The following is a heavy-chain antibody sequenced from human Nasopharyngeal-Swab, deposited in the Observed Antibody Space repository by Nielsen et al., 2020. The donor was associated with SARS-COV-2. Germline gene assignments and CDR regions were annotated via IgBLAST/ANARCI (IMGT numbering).Heavy chain of an antibody. CDR2: IRWNSGST. CDR3: AKDMGIVVVPAGIDAFDI. CDR1: GFSFDDYA. J-gene: IGHJ3*02. D-gene: IGHD2-2*01. V-gene: IGHV3-9*01. Sequence: GASLKISCAASGFSFDDYAMHWVRQAPGKGLEWVSGIRWNSGSTGYADSVKGRFTISRDNAKNSLYLQMNSLRAEDTALYYCAKDMGIVVVPAGIDAFDIWGQGTMVTVSS.